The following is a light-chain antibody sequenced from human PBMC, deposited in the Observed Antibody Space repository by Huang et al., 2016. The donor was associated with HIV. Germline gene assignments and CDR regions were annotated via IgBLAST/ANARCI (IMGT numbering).Light chain of an antibody. Sequence: ETVMTQSPVTLSVSPGYRASLSCRSSQLVSSHLAWYQQKPGQAPRLLIYAASTRATGVPARFSGSGAGTEFTLTISTLQSEDSAVYYCQQYNDFRSTFGPGTRVEIK. J-gene: IGKJ3*01. V-gene: IGKV3-15*01. CDR3: QQYNDFRST. CDR2: AAS. CDR1: QLVSSH.